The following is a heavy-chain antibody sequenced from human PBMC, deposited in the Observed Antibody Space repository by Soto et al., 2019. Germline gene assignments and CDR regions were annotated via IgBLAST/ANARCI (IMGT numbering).Heavy chain of an antibody. J-gene: IGHJ4*02. CDR2: ISGSGGST. V-gene: IGHV3-23*01. CDR1: GFTFSSYA. CDR3: AKNQGSSWYTPAFDY. D-gene: IGHD6-13*01. Sequence: EVQLLESGGGLVQPGGYLRLSCAASGFTFSSYAMTWVRQAPGKGLEWVSGISGSGGSTYYADSVKGRYTISRDNSKNTLYLQMNSLRVEDTAVYYCAKNQGSSWYTPAFDYWGQGTLVTVSS.